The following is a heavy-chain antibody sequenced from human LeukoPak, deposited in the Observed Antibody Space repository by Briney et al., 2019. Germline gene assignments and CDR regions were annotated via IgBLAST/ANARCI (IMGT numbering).Heavy chain of an antibody. CDR3: ARDLGAAQAFDI. CDR1: GFTFSSYA. V-gene: IGHV3-48*04. CDR2: ISSSGSTI. Sequence: GGSLRLSCAASGFTFSSYAMSWVRQAPGKGLEWVSYISSSGSTIYYADSVKGRFTISRDNAKNSLYLQMNSLRAEDTAVYYCARDLGAAQAFDIWGQGTMVTVSS. J-gene: IGHJ3*02. D-gene: IGHD6-6*01.